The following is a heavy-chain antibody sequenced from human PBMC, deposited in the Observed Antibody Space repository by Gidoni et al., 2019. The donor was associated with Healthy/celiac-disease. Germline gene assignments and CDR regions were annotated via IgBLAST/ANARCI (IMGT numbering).Heavy chain of an antibody. CDR2: ISGSGGST. CDR3: AKSGYCSGGSCHNWFDP. D-gene: IGHD2-15*01. CDR1: GFNFSSYA. V-gene: IGHV3-23*01. Sequence: EVQLLESGGGLVQPGGSLRLSCAASGFNFSSYAMSWVRQAPGKGLEWVSAISGSGGSTYYADSVKGRFTISRDNSKNTLYLQMNSLRAEDTAVYYCAKSGYCSGGSCHNWFDPWGQGTLVTVSS. J-gene: IGHJ5*02.